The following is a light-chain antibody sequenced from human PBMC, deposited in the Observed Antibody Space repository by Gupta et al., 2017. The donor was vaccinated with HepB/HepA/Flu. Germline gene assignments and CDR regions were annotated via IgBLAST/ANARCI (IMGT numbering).Light chain of an antibody. Sequence: EIVLTQSPGTLSLSPGERATLSCRASQSVSGYVAWYQQKPGQPPRLLISDVFRRATDIPDRFSGSGSGTDFTLTISRLEPEDFAVYYCQQYSSSRTFGQGTKLEIK. J-gene: IGKJ2*02. CDR3: QQYSSSRT. V-gene: IGKV3-20*01. CDR2: DVF. CDR1: QSVSGY.